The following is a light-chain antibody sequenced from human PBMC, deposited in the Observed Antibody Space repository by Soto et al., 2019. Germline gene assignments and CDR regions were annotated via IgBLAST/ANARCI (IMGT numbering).Light chain of an antibody. CDR1: QSVSYSSNNNNY. CDR3: QQYYSTPLT. Sequence: DIVMTQSPDSLAVSLGERATVNCKSSQSVSYSSNNNNYLAWYQQKPGQPPKLLIYWASTRESGVPDRFSGSGSGTDFTLTISSLQAEDVAVYYCQQYYSTPLTFGGGTKVEIK. J-gene: IGKJ4*01. CDR2: WAS. V-gene: IGKV4-1*01.